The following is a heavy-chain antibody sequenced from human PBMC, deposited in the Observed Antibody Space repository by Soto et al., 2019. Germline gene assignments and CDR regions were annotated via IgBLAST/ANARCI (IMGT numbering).Heavy chain of an antibody. J-gene: IGHJ5*02. CDR3: ARRLRWFQNWFDP. Sequence: QVQLQESGPGLVKSSQTLSLTCTVSGGSISSGDYYWSWIRQPPGKGLEWIGYIYYSGSTYYNPSLKSRVTISVDTSKNQFSLKLSSVTAADTAVYYCARRLRWFQNWFDPWGQGTLVTVSS. D-gene: IGHD4-17*01. CDR2: IYYSGST. V-gene: IGHV4-30-4*01. CDR1: GGSISSGDYY.